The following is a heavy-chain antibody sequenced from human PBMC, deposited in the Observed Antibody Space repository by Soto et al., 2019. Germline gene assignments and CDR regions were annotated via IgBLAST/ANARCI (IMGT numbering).Heavy chain of an antibody. CDR2: IIPVFGTP. D-gene: IGHD3-22*01. Sequence: QVQLVQSGAEVKKPGSSVKVSCKASVGSLSNYGISWVRQARGQGLEWMGAIIPVFGTPNYAQKFQDRVTITADESTTTVYMEVRSLTSEDTAVYYCARGDATKIVVTPYDTMDVWGQGPTVTVSS. V-gene: IGHV1-69*12. CDR1: VGSLSNYG. CDR3: ARGDATKIVVTPYDTMDV. J-gene: IGHJ6*02.